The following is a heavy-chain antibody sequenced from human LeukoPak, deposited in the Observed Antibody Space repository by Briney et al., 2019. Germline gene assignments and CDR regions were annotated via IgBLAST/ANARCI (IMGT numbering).Heavy chain of an antibody. V-gene: IGHV1-2*02. CDR1: GYTFTGYY. D-gene: IGHD1-26*01. Sequence: GASVKVSCKASGYTFTGYYMHWVRQAPGQRLEWMGWINPNSGGTNYAQKFQGRVTMTRDTSISTAYMELSRLRSDGTAVYYCARGEVGATTFDYWGQGTLVTVSS. CDR3: ARGEVGATTFDY. J-gene: IGHJ4*02. CDR2: INPNSGGT.